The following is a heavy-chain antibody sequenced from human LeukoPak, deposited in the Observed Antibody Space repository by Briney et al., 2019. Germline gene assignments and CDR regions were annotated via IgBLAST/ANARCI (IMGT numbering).Heavy chain of an antibody. J-gene: IGHJ4*02. V-gene: IGHV3-23*01. D-gene: IGHD5-18*01. Sequence: AGGSLRLSCAASGFNFSTYAMNWVRQAPGKGLEGVSGISGSGSSTFYTDSVKGRFTISRDNSKNTLHLQMNSLRAEDTAKYYCAKGSHTAMLNLFERYFDHWGQGTQVTVSS. CDR1: GFNFSTYA. CDR2: ISGSGSST. CDR3: AKGSHTAMLNLFERYFDH.